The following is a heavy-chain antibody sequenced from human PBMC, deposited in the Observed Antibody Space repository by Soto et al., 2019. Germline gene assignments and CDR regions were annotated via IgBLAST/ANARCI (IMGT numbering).Heavy chain of an antibody. CDR1: GFTFTSYG. Sequence: SVKVSCKASGFTFTSYGISWVRQAPGQGLEWMAWISIYNDNTKYAQKFQGRITMTTDTSTSTAYMELRSLRSDDTAVYYCARETYYFGSGTYDDGMDVWGQGTTVTVSS. D-gene: IGHD3-10*01. J-gene: IGHJ6*02. CDR3: ARETYYFGSGTYDDGMDV. V-gene: IGHV1-18*04. CDR2: ISIYNDNT.